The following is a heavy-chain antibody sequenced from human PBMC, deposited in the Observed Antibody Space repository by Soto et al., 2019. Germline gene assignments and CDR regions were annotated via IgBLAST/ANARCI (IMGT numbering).Heavy chain of an antibody. CDR3: ARAPTMIVVEGWFDY. D-gene: IGHD3-22*01. Sequence: ASVKVSCKASGGTFSSYAISWVRQAPGQGLEWMGGIIPIFGTANYAQKFQGRVTITADESTSTAYMELSSLRSEDTAVYYCARAPTMIVVEGWFDYWGQGTLVPVSS. CDR1: GGTFSSYA. V-gene: IGHV1-69*13. CDR2: IIPIFGTA. J-gene: IGHJ4*02.